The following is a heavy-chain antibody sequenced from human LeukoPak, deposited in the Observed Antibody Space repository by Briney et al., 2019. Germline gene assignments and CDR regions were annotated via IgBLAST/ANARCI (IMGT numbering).Heavy chain of an antibody. J-gene: IGHJ4*02. CDR2: IYTSRST. CDR3: AKDWGGSFYYFNY. D-gene: IGHD1-26*01. Sequence: SETLSLTCTVSVGSISSYYWSWIRQPARKGLEWIGRIYTSRSTNYNPSLKSRVTMSVDTSKNQFSLSLSTVTAADTAVYYCAKDWGGSFYYFNYWGQGTLVTVSS. CDR1: VGSISSYY. V-gene: IGHV4-4*07.